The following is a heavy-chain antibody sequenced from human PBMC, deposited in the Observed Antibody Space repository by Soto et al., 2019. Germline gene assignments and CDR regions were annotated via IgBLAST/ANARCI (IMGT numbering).Heavy chain of an antibody. J-gene: IGHJ4*02. CDR2: INHSGST. V-gene: IGHV4-34*01. D-gene: IGHD1-26*01. Sequence: QVQLQQWGAGLLKPSETLSLTCAVYGGSFSGYYWSWIRQPPGKGLEWIGEINHSGSTNYNPSLKSGVPISEDTPKTQFPLKLGLGTAGARAVYYWGRGPNIGGAHPPINWGQGTLVTVSS. CDR1: GGSFSGYY. CDR3: GRGPNIGGAHPPIN.